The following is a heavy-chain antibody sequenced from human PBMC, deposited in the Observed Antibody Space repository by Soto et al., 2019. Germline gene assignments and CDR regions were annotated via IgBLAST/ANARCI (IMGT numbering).Heavy chain of an antibody. CDR1: GFTFSSYA. CDR2: ISGSGGST. D-gene: IGHD1-26*01. CDR3: AKDTPPSSIVGATKGD. J-gene: IGHJ4*02. Sequence: GGSLRLSCAASGFTFSSYAMSWVRQAPGKGLEWVSAISGSGGSTYYADSVKGRFTISRDNSKNTLYLQMNSLRAEDTAVYYCAKDTPPSSIVGATKGDWGQGTLVTVSS. V-gene: IGHV3-23*01.